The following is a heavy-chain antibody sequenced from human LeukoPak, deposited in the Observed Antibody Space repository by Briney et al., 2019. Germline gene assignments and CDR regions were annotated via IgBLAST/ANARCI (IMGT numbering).Heavy chain of an antibody. CDR2: ISYDGSNK. CDR3: ARGRNYYDRSGYSYYFDY. D-gene: IGHD3-22*01. Sequence: GRSLRLSCAASGFTFSSYAMHCVRQTPGKGLEWVTVISYDGSNKYYADSVKGRFTISRDNSKNTLYLQMNSLRAEDTAVYYCARGRNYYDRSGYSYYFDYWGQGTLVTVSS. CDR1: GFTFSSYA. V-gene: IGHV3-30-3*01. J-gene: IGHJ4*02.